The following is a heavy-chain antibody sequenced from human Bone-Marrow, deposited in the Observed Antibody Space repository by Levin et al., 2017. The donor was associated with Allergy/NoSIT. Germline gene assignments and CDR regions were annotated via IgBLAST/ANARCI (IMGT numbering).Heavy chain of an antibody. V-gene: IGHV4-38-2*01. D-gene: IGHD3-16*01. Sequence: SETLSLTCGVSGYSISNGYNWGWIRQSPGKGLEWIASIYHSGSTYYNPSLKSRVTISVDTSKNQFSLKLSSLTAADTAVYYCARAGMITFGGSHFDYWGQGALVSVSS. CDR2: IYHSGST. CDR3: ARAGMITFGGSHFDY. J-gene: IGHJ4*02. CDR1: GYSISNGYN.